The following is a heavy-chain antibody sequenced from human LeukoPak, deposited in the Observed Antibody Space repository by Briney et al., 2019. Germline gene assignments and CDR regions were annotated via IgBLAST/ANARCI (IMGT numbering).Heavy chain of an antibody. D-gene: IGHD6-19*01. J-gene: IGHJ4*02. CDR3: ARGGTYSSGWYFDY. CDR1: GFTFSSYS. CDR2: IRSSSSDI. Sequence: GGSLRLSCAASGFTFSSYSMNWVRQAPGKGLEWVSYIRSSSSDIYYADSVKGRFTISRDNAKNSLYLQMNGLRAEDTAVHYCARGGTYSSGWYFDYWGQGTLVTVSS. V-gene: IGHV3-21*01.